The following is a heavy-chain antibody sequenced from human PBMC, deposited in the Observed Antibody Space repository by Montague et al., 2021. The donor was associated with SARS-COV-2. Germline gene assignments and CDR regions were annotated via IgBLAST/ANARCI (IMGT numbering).Heavy chain of an antibody. CDR2: IYYSGST. Sequence: SETLSLTCTVSGGSISSSSNYWGWIRQPPGKGLEWIGNIYYSGSTYYNPSLKSRVTISVDTSKNQFSLKLSCVTAADTAAYYCARLNFHITIFGVVSSRVFDYWGQGTLVTVSS. D-gene: IGHD3-3*01. J-gene: IGHJ4*02. V-gene: IGHV4-39*01. CDR1: GGSISSSSNY. CDR3: ARLNFHITIFGVVSSRVFDY.